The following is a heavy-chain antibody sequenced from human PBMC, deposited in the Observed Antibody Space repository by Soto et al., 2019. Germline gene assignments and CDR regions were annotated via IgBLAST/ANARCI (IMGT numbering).Heavy chain of an antibody. V-gene: IGHV3-23*01. CDR3: ANYGDSVYYFDY. J-gene: IGHJ4*02. CDR1: GFTFSSYA. D-gene: IGHD4-17*01. CDR2: ILNTGGST. Sequence: AGGSLRLSCAASGFTFSSYAMSWVRQAPGKGLEWVSAILNTGGSTYYADSVKGRFTISRDNSKNTLYLQMNSLRAEDTATYFCANYGDSVYYFDYWGQGTLVTVSS.